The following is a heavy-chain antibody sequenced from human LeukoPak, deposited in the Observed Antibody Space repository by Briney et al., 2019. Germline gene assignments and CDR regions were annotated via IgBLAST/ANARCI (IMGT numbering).Heavy chain of an antibody. Sequence: PSETLSLTCTVSSGSISSSSDYCGWIRQAPGKGLEWIGIIYYHENTYYNSSLKSRVTISVDTSKNQFSLKLNSVTAADTAVYFCARRAYSAAYWKHFDYWGQGTLVTVSS. CDR2: IYYHENT. CDR1: SGSISSSSDY. V-gene: IGHV4-39*01. D-gene: IGHD1-1*01. J-gene: IGHJ4*02. CDR3: ARRAYSAAYWKHFDY.